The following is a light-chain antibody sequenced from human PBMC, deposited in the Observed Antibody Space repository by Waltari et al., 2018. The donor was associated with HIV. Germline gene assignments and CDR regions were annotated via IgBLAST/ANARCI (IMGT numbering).Light chain of an antibody. CDR3: GTWDSSLSAE. J-gene: IGLJ2*01. Sequence: QSELTQPPSVSVAPGQKVTISCSGSSSNIGNNYVSWYQQLPGTAPKLLIYDNNKRPSGIPDRFSGSKSGTSATLGITGLQTGDEADYYCGTWDSSLSAEFGGGTKLTVL. CDR2: DNN. CDR1: SSNIGNNY. V-gene: IGLV1-51*01.